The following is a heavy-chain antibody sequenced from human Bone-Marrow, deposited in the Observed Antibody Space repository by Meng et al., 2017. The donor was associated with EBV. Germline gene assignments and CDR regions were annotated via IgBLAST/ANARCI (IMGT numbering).Heavy chain of an antibody. D-gene: IGHD3-22*01. CDR1: RNPLTSYY. Sequence: QVQLVQAGAEGKKPGASVKVPGKSSRNPLTSYYMHWVRQAPGQGLEWMGIINPSGGSTSYAQKFQGRVTMPRDTSTSTVYMELSSLRSEDTAVYYCATGDYYDSSGPSDYWGQGTLVTVSS. J-gene: IGHJ4*02. CDR3: ATGDYYDSSGPSDY. V-gene: IGHV1-46*01. CDR2: INPSGGST.